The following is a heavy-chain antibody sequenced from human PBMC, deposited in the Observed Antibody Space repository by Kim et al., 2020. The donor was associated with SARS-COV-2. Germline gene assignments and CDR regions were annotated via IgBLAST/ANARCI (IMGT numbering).Heavy chain of an antibody. V-gene: IGHV5-51*01. CDR2: IYPGDSDT. J-gene: IGHJ4*02. CDR1: GYSFNNYW. CDR3: ARDPSVGATTDYFDY. Sequence: GESLKISCRGSGYSFNNYWIGWVRQMPGKGLEYMGIIYPGDSDTRYSPSFQGQVTISADKSISTAYLQWSSLKASDTAVYYCARDPSVGATTDYFDYWGQGTLVSVSS. D-gene: IGHD1-26*01.